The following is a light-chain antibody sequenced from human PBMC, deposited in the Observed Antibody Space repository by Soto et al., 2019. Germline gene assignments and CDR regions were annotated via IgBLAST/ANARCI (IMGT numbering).Light chain of an antibody. V-gene: IGLV1-40*01. Sequence: QSVLTQPPPVSGAPGQWVTISCTGSNSNIGAGYDVHWYQQLPGAAPKLLIYGSTKRPSGVPDRFSGSKSGTSASLAITGLQAEDEADYYCQSYDSSLSGFYVFGTGTKV. CDR1: NSNIGAGYD. J-gene: IGLJ1*01. CDR3: QSYDSSLSGFYV. CDR2: GST.